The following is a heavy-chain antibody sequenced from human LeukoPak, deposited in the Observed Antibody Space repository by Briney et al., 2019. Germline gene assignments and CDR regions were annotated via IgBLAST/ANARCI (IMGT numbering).Heavy chain of an antibody. CDR3: ARGRYSSSWTILFDY. D-gene: IGHD6-13*01. J-gene: IGHJ4*02. V-gene: IGHV4-59*12. CDR1: GGSISSYY. CDR2: IYYSGST. Sequence: SETLSLTCTVSGGSISSYYWSWIRQPPGKGLEWIGYIYYSGSTNYNPSLKSRVTISVDTSKNQFSLKLSSVTAADTAVYYCARGRYSSSWTILFDYWGQGTLVTVSS.